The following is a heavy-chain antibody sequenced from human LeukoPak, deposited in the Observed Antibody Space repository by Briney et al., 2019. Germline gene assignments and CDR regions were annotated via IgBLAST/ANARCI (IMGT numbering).Heavy chain of an antibody. J-gene: IGHJ4*02. CDR2: LSYDGSTE. CDR1: GLTFRSSS. CDR3: AGALWVGGYFDY. V-gene: IGHV3-30*04. D-gene: IGHD3-10*01. Sequence: GGSLRLSCAASGLTFRSSSMHWVRQPPGKGLQWVALLSYDGSTEYHADSVKGLFIISRATSKNTLYLQMNSLRAEATAVYYCAGALWVGGYFDYWGQGTRVTVSS.